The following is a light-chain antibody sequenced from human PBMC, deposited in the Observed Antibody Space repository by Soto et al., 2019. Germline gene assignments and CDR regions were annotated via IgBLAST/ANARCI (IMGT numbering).Light chain of an antibody. V-gene: IGKV3-15*01. CDR2: GAS. J-gene: IGKJ4*01. CDR1: QSVSSN. CDR3: QQYNTWTPPLT. Sequence: EIVMTQSPATLSVSPGERATLSCRASQSVSSNLAWYQQKPGQAPRLLIYGASTRATGIPARFSGSGSGTEFTLTISSLQSEDFAVYYCQQYNTWTPPLTFGGGTKVEIK.